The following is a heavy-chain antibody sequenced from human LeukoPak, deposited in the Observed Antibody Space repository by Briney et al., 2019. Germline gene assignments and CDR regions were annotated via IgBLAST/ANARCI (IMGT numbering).Heavy chain of an antibody. D-gene: IGHD3-22*01. J-gene: IGHJ4*02. CDR3: ARSVDRYYYDSTGGYYFDY. V-gene: IGHV4-4*02. CDR1: GGSISSSNW. Sequence: SETLSLTCAVSGGSISSSNWWSWVRQPPGKGLEWIGEIYHSGSTNHSPSLKSRITISVDKSKNQFSLKLSSVTAADTAVYYCARSVDRYYYDSTGGYYFDYWGQGTLVTVSS. CDR2: IYHSGST.